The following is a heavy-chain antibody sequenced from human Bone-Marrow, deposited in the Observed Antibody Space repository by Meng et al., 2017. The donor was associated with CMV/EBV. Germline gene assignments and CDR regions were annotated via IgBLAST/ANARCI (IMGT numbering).Heavy chain of an antibody. CDR2: INWNGGST. CDR3: ARYVVVPTRAFEF. Sequence: GESLKISCASSGFTFDDYGMSWVRQDPGKGLEWVDGINWNGGSTGYADSVKGRFTISRDKAKNSLYLQMNSLRAEETAVYYCARYVVVPTRAFEFWGQGTMVTVSS. D-gene: IGHD2-21*01. V-gene: IGHV3-20*04. CDR1: GFTFDDYG. J-gene: IGHJ3*01.